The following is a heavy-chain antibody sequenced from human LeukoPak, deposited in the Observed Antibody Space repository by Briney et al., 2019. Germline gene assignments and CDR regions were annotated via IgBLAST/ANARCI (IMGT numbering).Heavy chain of an antibody. CDR1: GFTFSSYG. Sequence: QPGRSLILSCAASGFTFSSYGMHWVRQGPGKGLDWVEVIWYDGSNKYYADSVKGRFTISRDNSKNTLYLQMNSLRAEDTAVYYCARDRQQLVPNDAFDIWGQGTMVTVSS. CDR2: IWYDGSNK. CDR3: ARDRQQLVPNDAFDI. D-gene: IGHD6-13*01. J-gene: IGHJ3*02. V-gene: IGHV3-33*01.